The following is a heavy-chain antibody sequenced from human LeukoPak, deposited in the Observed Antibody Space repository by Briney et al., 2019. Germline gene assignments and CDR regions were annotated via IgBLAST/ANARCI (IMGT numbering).Heavy chain of an antibody. CDR2: IYTSGST. CDR1: SGSISSGSYY. V-gene: IGHV4-61*02. J-gene: IGHJ3*02. Sequence: SQTLSLTCTVSSGSISSGSYYWSWIRQPAGKGLEWIGRIYTSGSTNYNPSLKSRVTISVDTSKNQFSLKLSSVTAADTAVYYCARGMGGVTTFLAFDIWGQGTMVTVSS. D-gene: IGHD2-21*02. CDR3: ARGMGGVTTFLAFDI.